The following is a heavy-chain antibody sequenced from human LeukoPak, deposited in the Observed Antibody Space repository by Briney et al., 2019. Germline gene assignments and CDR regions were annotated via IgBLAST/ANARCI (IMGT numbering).Heavy chain of an antibody. Sequence: SVKVSCKASGFTFTSTAVQWVRQARGQRLEWIGWIVVGSGNTNYAQKFQERVTITRDMSTSTAYMELSGLRSEDTAVYYCAASPDYYDSSGYSYYFDYWGQGTLVTVSS. CDR1: GFTFTSTA. J-gene: IGHJ4*02. CDR2: IVVGSGNT. D-gene: IGHD3-22*01. V-gene: IGHV1-58*01. CDR3: AASPDYYDSSGYSYYFDY.